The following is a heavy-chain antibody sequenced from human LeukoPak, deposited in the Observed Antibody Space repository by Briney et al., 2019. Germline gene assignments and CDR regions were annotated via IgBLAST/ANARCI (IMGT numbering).Heavy chain of an antibody. CDR1: GYRFSSYW. V-gene: IGHV5-51*01. Sequence: GESLKISCKGSGYRFSSYWIGWVRQMPGKGLEWMGISYPGDSNTRYSPSFQGQVTLSADTSISTAYLQWSSLTASDTAMYYCGSGDTYFDYWGQGTLVTVSS. CDR3: GSGDTYFDY. D-gene: IGHD2-21*02. CDR2: SYPGDSNT. J-gene: IGHJ4*02.